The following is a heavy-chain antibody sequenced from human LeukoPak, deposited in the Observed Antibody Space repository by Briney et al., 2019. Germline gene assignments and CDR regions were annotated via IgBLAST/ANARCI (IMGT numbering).Heavy chain of an antibody. CDR1: GGTFSSYA. CDR3: ARVPESVPAAMPFYFDY. CDR2: IIPIFGTA. Sequence: SVKVSCKASGGTFSSYAISWVRQAPGQGLEWMGGIIPIFGTANYAQKFQGRVTITADESTSTAYMELSSLRSEDTAVYYCARVPESVPAAMPFYFDYWGQGTLVTVSS. J-gene: IGHJ4*02. D-gene: IGHD2-2*01. V-gene: IGHV1-69*13.